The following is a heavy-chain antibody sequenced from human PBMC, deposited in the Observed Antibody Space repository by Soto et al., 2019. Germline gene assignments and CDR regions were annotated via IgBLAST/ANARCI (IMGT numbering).Heavy chain of an antibody. V-gene: IGHV3-74*01. CDR3: QGEDGIRAVRLVSAF. Sequence: HRISKNKGKGLVWVSRINSDGSSTSYADSVKGRFTLSRDNAKNTLYLQMNSLRADDTAFYFFQGEDGIRAVRLVSAFWG. J-gene: IGHJ6*03. CDR2: INSDGSST. D-gene: IGHD2-2*01.